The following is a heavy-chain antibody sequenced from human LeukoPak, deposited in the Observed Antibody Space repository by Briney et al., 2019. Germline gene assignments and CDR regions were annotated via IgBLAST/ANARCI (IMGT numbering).Heavy chain of an antibody. D-gene: IGHD3-3*01. CDR1: GGSISSSSYY. CDR2: IYYSGST. CDR3: ARTTYYDFWSGYYFLDYMDV. V-gene: IGHV4-39*07. Sequence: SETLSLTCTVSGGSISSSSYYWGWIRQPPGKGLEWIGSIYYSGSTYYNPSLKSRVTISVDTSKNQFSLKLSSVTAADTAVYYCARTTYYDFWSGYYFLDYMDVWGKGTTVTVSS. J-gene: IGHJ6*03.